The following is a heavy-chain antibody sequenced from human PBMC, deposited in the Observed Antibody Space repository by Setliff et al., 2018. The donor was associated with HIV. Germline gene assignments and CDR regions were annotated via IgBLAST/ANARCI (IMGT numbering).Heavy chain of an antibody. CDR3: ARRQMVVAAVDAFDI. CDR2: INHSGSA. D-gene: IGHD2-15*01. CDR1: GGSFSGYS. Sequence: SETLSLTCAVYGGSFSGYSWIWIRQPPGKGLEWIGEINHSGSANYNPSLKSRVTISVDTSKNQFSLRLTSVTAADTAVYYCARRQMVVAAVDAFDIWGQGTMVTVSS. V-gene: IGHV4-34*01. J-gene: IGHJ3*02.